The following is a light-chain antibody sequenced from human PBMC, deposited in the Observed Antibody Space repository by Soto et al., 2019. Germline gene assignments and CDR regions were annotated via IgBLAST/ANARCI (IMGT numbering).Light chain of an antibody. J-gene: IGKJ2*01. CDR2: GAS. CDR1: QSVYNNY. Sequence: EIVVTQSPGTLSLSPGERVTLSCRASQSVYNNYLVWYQQKPGQSPRLLIFGASNRATGIPARLSGSGSGKELPLIISRLEPEDFAVYYCQQYGHSVSYTFGQGTKVAIK. V-gene: IGKV3-20*01. CDR3: QQYGHSVSYT.